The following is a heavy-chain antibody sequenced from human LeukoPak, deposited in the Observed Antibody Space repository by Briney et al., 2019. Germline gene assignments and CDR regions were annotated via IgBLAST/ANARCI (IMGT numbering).Heavy chain of an antibody. CDR2: INHSGST. Sequence: PSETLSLTCTISGGSISDYYWSWIRQPPGKGLEWIGEINHSGSTNYNPSLKSRVTISVDTSKKQFSLRLSSVTAADTAVYYCARTPIYYFDNSGYYNWGQGTLVTVSS. V-gene: IGHV4-34*01. D-gene: IGHD3-22*01. CDR1: GGSISDYY. J-gene: IGHJ4*02. CDR3: ARTPIYYFDNSGYYN.